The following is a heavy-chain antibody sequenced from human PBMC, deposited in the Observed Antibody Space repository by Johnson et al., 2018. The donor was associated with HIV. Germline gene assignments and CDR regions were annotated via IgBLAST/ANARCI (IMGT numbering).Heavy chain of an antibody. Sequence: VQLVESGGGLVQPGGSLRLSCTASGFTFSSFWMNWVRQAPGKGLEWVANINQDGSEKYDLDSVKGRFTISRENAKNSLYLQMNSLRAEDTAVYYCARQGKRLNWGGAFDFWGQGTMVTVSS. CDR2: INQDGSEK. J-gene: IGHJ3*01. CDR1: GFTFSSFW. V-gene: IGHV3-7*02. CDR3: ARQGKRLNWGGAFDF. D-gene: IGHD7-27*01.